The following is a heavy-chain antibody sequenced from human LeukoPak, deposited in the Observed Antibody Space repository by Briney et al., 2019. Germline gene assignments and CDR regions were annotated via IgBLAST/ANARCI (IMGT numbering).Heavy chain of an antibody. CDR3: AKGLVGATSAFDI. CDR2: IRYDGSNK. V-gene: IGHV3-30*02. J-gene: IGHJ3*02. Sequence: GGSLRLSCAASGFTFSSYGMHWVRQAPGKGLEWVAFIRYDGSNKYYADSVKGRFTISRDNSKNTLYLQMNSLRAEDTAVYYCAKGLVGATSAFDIWGQGTMVTVSS. CDR1: GFTFSSYG. D-gene: IGHD1-26*01.